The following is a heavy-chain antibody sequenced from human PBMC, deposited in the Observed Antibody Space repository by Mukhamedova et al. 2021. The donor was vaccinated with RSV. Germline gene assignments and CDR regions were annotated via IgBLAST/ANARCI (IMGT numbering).Heavy chain of an antibody. CDR2: GNT. V-gene: IGHV4-59*09. CDR3: ARGGGKWDY. J-gene: IGHJ4*02. D-gene: IGHD1-26*01. Sequence: GNTNYNPSLKSRVTLSVDTSKNQFSLKLGSVTAADTAVYYCARGGGKWDYWGQGTLVTVSS.